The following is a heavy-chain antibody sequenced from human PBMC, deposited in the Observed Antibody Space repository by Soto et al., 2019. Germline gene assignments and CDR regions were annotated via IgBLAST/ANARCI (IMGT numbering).Heavy chain of an antibody. CDR2: ISAYNGNT. D-gene: IGHD2-2*01. V-gene: IGHV1-18*01. CDR1: GYTFTSYG. CDR3: ARDGGDVVVPAVDY. J-gene: IGHJ4*02. Sequence: ASVKVSCKASGYTFTSYGISWVRQAPGQGLEWMGWISAYNGNTNYAQKLQGRVTMTTDTSTSKAYMELRSLRSDDTAVYYCARDGGDVVVPAVDYWGQGTLVTVSS.